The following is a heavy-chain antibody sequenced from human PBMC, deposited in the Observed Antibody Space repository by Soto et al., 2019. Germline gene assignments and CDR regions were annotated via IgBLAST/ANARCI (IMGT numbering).Heavy chain of an antibody. J-gene: IGHJ3*02. Sequence: PGGSLRLSCAASGFTFSDYYMSWIRQAPGKGLEWVSYTSHGSTTIYYTDSVKGRFTISRDNAKNSLYLQMNSLRAEDTAVYYCARDRAYPDAFDIWGQGTMVTVSS. CDR1: GFTFSDYY. CDR2: TSHGSTTI. V-gene: IGHV3-11*01. CDR3: ARDRAYPDAFDI.